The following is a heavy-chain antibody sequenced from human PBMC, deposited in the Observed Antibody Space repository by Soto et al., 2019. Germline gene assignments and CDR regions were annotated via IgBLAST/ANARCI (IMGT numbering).Heavy chain of an antibody. Sequence: EVQLVESGGGLVQPGGSLRLSCAASGFTFSRYWMSWVRQAPGKGLEWVANIKQDGSEKYYVDSVKGRFTISRDNAKNSLYLQMNSLRAEDTAVYYCARGPDWYFDLWGRGTLVTVSS. V-gene: IGHV3-7*04. CDR1: GFTFSRYW. CDR2: IKQDGSEK. J-gene: IGHJ2*01. CDR3: ARGPDWYFDL.